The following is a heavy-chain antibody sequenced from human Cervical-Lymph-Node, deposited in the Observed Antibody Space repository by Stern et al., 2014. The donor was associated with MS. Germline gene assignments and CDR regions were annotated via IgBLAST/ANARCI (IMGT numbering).Heavy chain of an antibody. CDR3: ASTLHGGLYNWFDP. D-gene: IGHD2-2*01. CDR2: ITNSGAAM. J-gene: IGHJ5*02. Sequence: EVHLVESGGGLVTPGGSLRLSCAASGFTFSDYSMNWVRQAPGKGLGWVSSITNSGAAMYYGDSVKGRFTISRDNAKNTLYLQMDSLSAEDTATYFCASTLHGGLYNWFDPWGQGTLVTVSS. V-gene: IGHV3-21*01. CDR1: GFTFSDYS.